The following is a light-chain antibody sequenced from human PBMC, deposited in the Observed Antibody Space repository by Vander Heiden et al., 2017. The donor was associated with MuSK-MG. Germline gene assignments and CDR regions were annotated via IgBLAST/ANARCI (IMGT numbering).Light chain of an antibody. CDR2: AVS. J-gene: IGLJ2*01. V-gene: IGLV2-11*01. CDR1: SSDVGGYNY. CDR3: CSYAGNSVV. Sequence: SVLTQPRSVSGSPGQSVTISCTGTSSDVGGYNYVSWYQPHPAKAPILWVYAVSERPSGVPDRFSGSKSGNTASLTIAGLQAEDESYYFCCSYAGNSVVFGGGTKLTVL.